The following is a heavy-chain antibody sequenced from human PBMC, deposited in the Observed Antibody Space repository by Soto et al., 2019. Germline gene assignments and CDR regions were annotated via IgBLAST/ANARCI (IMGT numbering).Heavy chain of an antibody. CDR3: AHVPVPGVNWLEP. CDR1: GFSLSTSGVG. Sequence: QITLKESGPTLVKPTQTITLTCTFSGFSLSTSGVGVGWIRQPPGKALEWLALIYWDDDKRYSPSLKRRLTIPKEPSKNQLVLTMTNRDPVETATYYCAHVPVPGVNWLEPWGQGTLVTVS. D-gene: IGHD2-2*01. V-gene: IGHV2-5*02. CDR2: IYWDDDK. J-gene: IGHJ5*02.